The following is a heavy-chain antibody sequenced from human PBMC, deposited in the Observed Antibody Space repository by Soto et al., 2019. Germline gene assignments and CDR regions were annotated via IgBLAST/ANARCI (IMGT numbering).Heavy chain of an antibody. CDR1: GFTFSNYD. V-gene: IGHV3-13*01. CDR3: PRCRLISLYYFDY. J-gene: IGHJ4*02. CDR2: IGTAGDT. D-gene: IGHD2-15*01. Sequence: EVQLVESGGGLVQPGGSLRLSCAASGFTFSNYDMHWVRQVTGKGLEWVSTIGTAGDTYYPGSVKGRFTISRENAKNSLYLQMNSLRAEDTAVYYCPRCRLISLYYFDYWGQGTLVTVSS.